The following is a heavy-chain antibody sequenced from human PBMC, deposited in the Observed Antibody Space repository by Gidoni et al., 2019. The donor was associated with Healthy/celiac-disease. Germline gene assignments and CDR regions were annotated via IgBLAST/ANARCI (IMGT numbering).Heavy chain of an antibody. CDR2: ISSSSSYT. Sequence: QVQLVESGGGLVKPGWSLRLSCASSGFTFSAYYMRWIRQAPGKGLEWVSYISSSSSYTNYADSVKGRFTISRDNAKNSLYLQMNSLRAEDTAVYYCASGASIAVAVTEGSPYNWYFDLWGRGTLVTVSS. V-gene: IGHV3-11*06. J-gene: IGHJ2*01. CDR3: ASGASIAVAVTEGSPYNWYFDL. D-gene: IGHD6-19*01. CDR1: GFTFSAYY.